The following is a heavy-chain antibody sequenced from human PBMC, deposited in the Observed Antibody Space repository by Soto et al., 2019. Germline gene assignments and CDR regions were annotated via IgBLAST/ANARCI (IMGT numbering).Heavy chain of an antibody. Sequence: EVQLVESGGGLVQPGGSLRLSCAAAGFTFNSHWMHWVRQAPGKGLVWVSRINGDGSSTFYADSVKGRFTISRDKAKNTLYVQMNRLRAEDTAVYYCARRIQWRYGMDVWGQGTTVTVSS. J-gene: IGHJ6*02. V-gene: IGHV3-74*01. CDR1: GFTFNSHW. CDR3: ARRIQWRYGMDV. D-gene: IGHD5-12*01. CDR2: INGDGSST.